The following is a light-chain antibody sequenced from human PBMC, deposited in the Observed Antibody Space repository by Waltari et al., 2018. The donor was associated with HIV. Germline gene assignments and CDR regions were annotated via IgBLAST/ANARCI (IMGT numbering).Light chain of an antibody. Sequence: DIQMTQSPSTLSASVGDRVPLTCRASQTISSWLAWYQQKPGKPPKLLIYKASSLESGVPSRFSGSGSGTEFTLTISSLQPDDFGTYYCQQYNSYSWTFGQGTKVEIK. J-gene: IGKJ1*01. V-gene: IGKV1-5*03. CDR1: QTISSW. CDR3: QQYNSYSWT. CDR2: KAS.